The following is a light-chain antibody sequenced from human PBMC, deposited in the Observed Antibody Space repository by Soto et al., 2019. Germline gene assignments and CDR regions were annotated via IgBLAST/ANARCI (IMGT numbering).Light chain of an antibody. CDR1: SSDVGGYNY. V-gene: IGLV2-14*01. J-gene: IGLJ3*02. Sequence: QSALTQPASVSGSPGQSITISCTGTSSDVGGYNYVSWYQQHPGKAPKLIIYEVTHRPSGVSSRFYGSRSGNTASLTISGLQAEDEADYYCKSRTTRNTLVSGGGTKVTVL. CDR2: EVT. CDR3: KSRTTRNTLV.